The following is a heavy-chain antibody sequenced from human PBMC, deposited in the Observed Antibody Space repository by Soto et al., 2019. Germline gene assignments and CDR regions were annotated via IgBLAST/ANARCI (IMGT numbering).Heavy chain of an antibody. J-gene: IGHJ4*02. V-gene: IGHV4-59*01. CDR2: IYYSGST. CDR3: ARERGTVGDFDY. Sequence: QVQLQESGPGLVKPLETLSLTCTVSGGSISSYYWSWIRQPPGKGLEWLGYIYYSGSTNYNPSLKSRVTIAVDTSKNQFSLKLSSVTAADTAVYYCARERGTVGDFDYWGQGTLVTVSS. CDR1: GGSISSYY. D-gene: IGHD3-16*01.